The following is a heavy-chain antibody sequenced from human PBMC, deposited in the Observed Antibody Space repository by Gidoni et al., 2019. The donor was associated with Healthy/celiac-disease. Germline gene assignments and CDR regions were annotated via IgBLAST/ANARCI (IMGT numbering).Heavy chain of an antibody. CDR3: AKDGSPPGRLRFLEWTNYYYYYYMDV. J-gene: IGHJ6*03. CDR1: GFTFSSYA. Sequence: EVQLLESGGGLVQPGGSLRLSCAASGFTFSSYAMSWVRQAPGKGLEWVSAISGSGGSTYYADSVKGRFTISRDNSKNTLYLQMNRLRAEDTAVYYCAKDGSPPGRLRFLEWTNYYYYYYMDVWGKGTTVTVSS. CDR2: ISGSGGST. V-gene: IGHV3-23*01. D-gene: IGHD3-3*01.